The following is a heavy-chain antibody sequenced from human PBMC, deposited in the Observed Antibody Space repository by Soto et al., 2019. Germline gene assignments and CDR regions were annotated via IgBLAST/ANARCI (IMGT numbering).Heavy chain of an antibody. CDR2: IIPIFGTA. D-gene: IGHD4-17*01. CDR1: GGTFSSYA. Sequence: QVQLVQSGAEVKKPGSSVKVSCKASGGTFSSYAISWVRQAPGQGLEWMGGIIPIFGTANYAQKFQGRVTITADESTSTAYMELSSLRSEDTAVYYCARDPDYMTTVTDETGNYCYYGMDVWGQGTTVTVSS. V-gene: IGHV1-69*12. J-gene: IGHJ6*02. CDR3: ARDPDYMTTVTDETGNYCYYGMDV.